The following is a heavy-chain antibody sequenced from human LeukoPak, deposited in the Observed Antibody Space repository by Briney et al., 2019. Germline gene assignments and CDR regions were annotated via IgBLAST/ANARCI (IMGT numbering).Heavy chain of an antibody. J-gene: IGHJ1*01. D-gene: IGHD3-22*01. CDR3: ARGVKNTMIVFTGYFQH. CDR2: IYYSGST. V-gene: IGHV4-59*12. CDR1: GGSISSYY. Sequence: PSETLSLTCTVSGGSISSYYWSWIRQPPGKGLEWIGYIYYSGSTNYNPSLKSRVTISVDTSKNQFSLKLSSVTAADTAVYYCARGVKNTMIVFTGYFQHWGQGTLVTVSS.